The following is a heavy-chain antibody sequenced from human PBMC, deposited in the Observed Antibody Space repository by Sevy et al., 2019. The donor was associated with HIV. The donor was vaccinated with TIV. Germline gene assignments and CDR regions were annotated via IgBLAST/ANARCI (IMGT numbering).Heavy chain of an antibody. CDR2: ISSSSRAI. CDR1: GFTLSTYS. D-gene: IGHD4-17*01. Sequence: GGSLRLSCAASGFTLSTYSMNWVRQAPGKGLEWVSYISSSSRAIFYADSVKGRFTISRDNAKKSLYLQMDILTAEDTAVYYCARDEQTYGDYDYFDYWGQGTLVTVSS. J-gene: IGHJ4*02. CDR3: ARDEQTYGDYDYFDY. V-gene: IGHV3-48*01.